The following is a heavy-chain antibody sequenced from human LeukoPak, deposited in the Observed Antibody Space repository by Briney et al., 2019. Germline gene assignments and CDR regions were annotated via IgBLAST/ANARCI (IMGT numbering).Heavy chain of an antibody. D-gene: IGHD6-13*01. Sequence: GGSLRLSCAASGFTFSSYAMSWVRQAPGKGLEGVSGISGSGGSTHYADSVKGRFTISRDNSRNTLYLQMNSPRAEDTAVYYCAILPGYSSGWYEVNYWGQGTLVTVSS. V-gene: IGHV3-23*01. CDR3: AILPGYSSGWYEVNY. J-gene: IGHJ4*02. CDR1: GFTFSSYA. CDR2: ISGSGGST.